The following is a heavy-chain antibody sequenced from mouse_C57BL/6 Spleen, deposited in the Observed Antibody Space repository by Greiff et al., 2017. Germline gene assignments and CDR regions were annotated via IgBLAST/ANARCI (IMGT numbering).Heavy chain of an antibody. V-gene: IGHV5-9-1*02. D-gene: IGHD1-1*01. Sequence: DVHLLESGAGLVKPGESLKLSCAASGFSFSSYAMSWVRQTPEKRLEWVAYISSGGGYIYYANTLKGRFTISRDTARNTLYLQMSSLKSEDTAMYYCTRDRTTVREDAMDYWGQGTSGTVSS. CDR2: ISSGGGYI. CDR3: TRDRTTVREDAMDY. CDR1: GFSFSSYA. J-gene: IGHJ4*01.